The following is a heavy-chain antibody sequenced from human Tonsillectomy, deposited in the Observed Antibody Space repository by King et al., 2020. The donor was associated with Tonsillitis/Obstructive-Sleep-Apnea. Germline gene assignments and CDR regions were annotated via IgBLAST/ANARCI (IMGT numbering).Heavy chain of an antibody. J-gene: IGHJ6*02. V-gene: IGHV1-2*02. D-gene: IGHD2-21*02. Sequence: QLVQSGAEVKKPGASVNVSCKASGNTLSGYYIHWVRQAPGQGLEWMGWINTNTGGTNYAQKFQDRVTMIRDTSISTAYMELRSLRSDDTAVYYCARSDRNPLNGMDVWGRGTTVTVSS. CDR2: INTNTGGT. CDR3: ARSDRNPLNGMDV. CDR1: GNTLSGYY.